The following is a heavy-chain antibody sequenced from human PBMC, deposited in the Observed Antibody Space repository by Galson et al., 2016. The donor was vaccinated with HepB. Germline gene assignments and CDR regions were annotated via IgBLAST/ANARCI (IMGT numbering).Heavy chain of an antibody. V-gene: IGHV3-64D*09. D-gene: IGHD1-26*01. CDR2: ISHNGGAK. J-gene: IGHJ4*02. CDR1: GFSFTTYY. Sequence: SLRLSCAASGFSFTTYYMDWVRQAPGKRLEYVSGISHNGGAKYHADSVKGRFTISRDNSTNTVDLHMSSLRPEDTAVYYCVRAWSGSSPDYWGQGTQVTVSS. CDR3: VRAWSGSSPDY.